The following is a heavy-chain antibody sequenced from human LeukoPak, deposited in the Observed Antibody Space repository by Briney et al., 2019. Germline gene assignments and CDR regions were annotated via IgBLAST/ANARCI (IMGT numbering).Heavy chain of an antibody. CDR1: GYTFTSYA. CDR3: ARGPREPDSSGYYFVEYFQH. J-gene: IGHJ1*01. Sequence: ASVKVSCKASGYTFTSYAMNWVRQAPGQGLEWMGWINTNTGNPTYAQGFTGRFVFSLDTSVSTAYLQISSLKAEDTAVYYCARGPREPDSSGYYFVEYFQHWGQGTLVTVSS. CDR2: INTNTGNP. V-gene: IGHV7-4-1*02. D-gene: IGHD3-22*01.